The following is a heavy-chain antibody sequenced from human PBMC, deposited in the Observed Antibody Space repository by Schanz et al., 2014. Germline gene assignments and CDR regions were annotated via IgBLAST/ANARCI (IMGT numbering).Heavy chain of an antibody. CDR2: IYSGIGA. CDR1: GFTVSSDH. D-gene: IGHD3-22*01. CDR3: AKDPSHGDYDYYFDY. V-gene: IGHV3-66*01. J-gene: IGHJ4*02. Sequence: EVQLVESGGGFVQPGGSLGLSCVVSGFTVSSDHMSWVRQAPGKGLEWVSVIYSGIGAYYADSVKDRFTVSRDNSKNTVYLQMNSLRAEDTAVYYCAKDPSHGDYDYYFDYWGQGTLVTVSS.